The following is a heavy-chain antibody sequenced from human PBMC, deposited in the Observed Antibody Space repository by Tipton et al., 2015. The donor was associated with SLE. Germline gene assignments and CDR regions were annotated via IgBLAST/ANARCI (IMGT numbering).Heavy chain of an antibody. CDR2: IYSRGGT. D-gene: IGHD6-13*01. V-gene: IGHV4-61*09. Sequence: TLSLTCTVSGVSISGGGYYWTWIRQPAGKGLEWIGHIYSRGGTNYNPSLKSRVTVSVDTSKNQFSLRLTSVTAADTAVYYCARDPAATLFFQHWGQGTQVTVPS. CDR1: GVSISGGGYY. J-gene: IGHJ1*01. CDR3: ARDPAATLFFQH.